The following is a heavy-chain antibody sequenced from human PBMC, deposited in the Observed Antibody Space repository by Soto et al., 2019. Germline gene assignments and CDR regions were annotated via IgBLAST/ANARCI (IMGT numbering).Heavy chain of an antibody. J-gene: IGHJ6*02. CDR2: ISAYNGNT. CDR3: ASIKGYSYGYVRSYGMDV. Sequence: QVQLVQSGAEVKKPGASVKVSCKASGYTFTSYGISWVRQAPGQGLEWMGWISAYNGNTNYAQKLQGRVTMTTDTSTSTAYRELRSLRSDDTAVYYCASIKGYSYGYVRSYGMDVWGQGTTVTVSS. CDR1: GYTFTSYG. V-gene: IGHV1-18*04. D-gene: IGHD5-18*01.